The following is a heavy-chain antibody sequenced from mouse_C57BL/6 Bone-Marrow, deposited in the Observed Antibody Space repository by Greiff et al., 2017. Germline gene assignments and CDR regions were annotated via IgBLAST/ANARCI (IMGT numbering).Heavy chain of an antibody. CDR3: ARHYDYSFAY. CDR2: IYPRSGNT. Sequence: VQLQESGAELARPGASVKLSCKASGYTFTSYGISWVKQRTGQGLEWIGEIYPRSGNTYYNEKFKGKATLTADKSSSTAYMELRSLTSEDSAVYVCARHYDYSFAYWGQGTLVTVSA. J-gene: IGHJ3*01. D-gene: IGHD2-4*01. V-gene: IGHV1-81*01. CDR1: GYTFTSYG.